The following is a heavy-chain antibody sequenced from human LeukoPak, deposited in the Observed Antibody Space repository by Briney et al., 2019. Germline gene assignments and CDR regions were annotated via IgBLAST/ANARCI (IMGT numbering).Heavy chain of an antibody. CDR3: ARHGYCTTTSCYGDNDY. CDR1: GYSFTSYW. V-gene: IGHV5-10-1*01. D-gene: IGHD2-2*03. J-gene: IGHJ4*02. Sequence: GESLKISCQGSGYSFTSYWISWVRQMPGKGLEWMGRIDPTDSYTNYNPSFQGHVTMSVDKSISTVYLQWSSLRASDTAMYYCARHGYCTTTSCYGDNDYWGQGTLVTVSS. CDR2: IDPTDSYT.